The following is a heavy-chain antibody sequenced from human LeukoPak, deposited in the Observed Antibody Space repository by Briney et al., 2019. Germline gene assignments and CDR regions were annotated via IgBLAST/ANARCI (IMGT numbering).Heavy chain of an antibody. Sequence: SETLSLTCTVSGGSISSYYWSWIRQPPGKGLEWIGYIYYSGSTNYNPSLKSRVTISVDMSKNQFSLKLSSVTAADTAVYYCARQRYSGYDFWGFDYWGQGTLVTVSS. CDR1: GGSISSYY. CDR3: ARQRYSGYDFWGFDY. V-gene: IGHV4-59*08. D-gene: IGHD5-12*01. CDR2: IYYSGST. J-gene: IGHJ4*02.